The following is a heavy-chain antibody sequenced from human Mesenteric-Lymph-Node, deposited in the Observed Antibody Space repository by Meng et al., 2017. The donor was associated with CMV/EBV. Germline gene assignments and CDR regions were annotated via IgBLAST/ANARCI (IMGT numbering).Heavy chain of an antibody. V-gene: IGHV5-51*01. CDR2: IYPGDSDT. CDR3: ARRYSSDYYFNWYFDL. Sequence: GESLKISCKGSGYSFTSYWIGWVRQMPGKGLEWMGIIYPGDSDTRYSPSFQGQVTISADKSISTAYLQWSSLKASDTAMYYCARRYSSDYYFNWYFDLWGRGTLVTVSS. D-gene: IGHD6-19*01. CDR1: GYSFTSYW. J-gene: IGHJ2*01.